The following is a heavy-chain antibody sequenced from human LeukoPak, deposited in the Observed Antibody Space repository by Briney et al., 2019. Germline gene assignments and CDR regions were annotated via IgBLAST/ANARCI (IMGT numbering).Heavy chain of an antibody. CDR3: AKVLVGATEFPY. Sequence: GGSLRLSCAASGFTFSSHWMSWVRQAPGKGLEWVANIKKDGSEEYYVDAVKGRFTISRDNAKTSLYLQMNSLRVEDTAVYYCAKVLVGATEFPYWGQGTLVTVSS. D-gene: IGHD1-26*01. V-gene: IGHV3-7*01. J-gene: IGHJ4*02. CDR1: GFTFSSHW. CDR2: IKKDGSEE.